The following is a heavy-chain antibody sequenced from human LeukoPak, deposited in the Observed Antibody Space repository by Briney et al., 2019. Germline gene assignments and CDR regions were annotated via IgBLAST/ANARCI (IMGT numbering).Heavy chain of an antibody. J-gene: IGHJ4*02. CDR3: ARGDRLGYCTNGVCYPTDY. CDR1: GFSFSIYS. Sequence: GGSLRLSCAASGFSFSIYSMNWVRQAPGKGLECVSSISGSSSYTYYADSVKGRFTISRDNAKNSLYLQMNSLRAEDTAVYYCARGDRLGYCTNGVCYPTDYWGQGTLVTVSS. V-gene: IGHV3-21*01. D-gene: IGHD2-8*01. CDR2: ISGSSSYT.